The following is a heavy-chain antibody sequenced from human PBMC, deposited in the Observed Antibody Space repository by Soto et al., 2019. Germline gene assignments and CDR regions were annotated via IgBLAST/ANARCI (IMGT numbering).Heavy chain of an antibody. CDR2: IFSDNER. D-gene: IGHD4-17*01. CDR3: ARMNVDSYQFYYAMDV. J-gene: IGHJ6*02. V-gene: IGHV2-26*01. Sequence: SGPTLVNPSETLTLTCTVSGFSLTTGKMGVSWIRQPPGKALEWLAHIFSDNERSYSTSLQGRLTISKDTSGSQVVLSMTNVDPVDTATYYCARMNVDSYQFYYAMDVWGQGTTVTVSS. CDR1: GFSLTTGKMG.